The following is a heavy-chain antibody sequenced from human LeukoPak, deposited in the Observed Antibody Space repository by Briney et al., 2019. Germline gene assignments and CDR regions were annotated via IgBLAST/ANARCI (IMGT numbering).Heavy chain of an antibody. J-gene: IGHJ1*01. D-gene: IGHD5-18*01. CDR3: AGAEQLWIEYFQH. Sequence: SQTLSLTCAISGDSVSSNSAAWNWIRQSPSRGLEWLGRTNYRSTWYNDYAISVKSRITISPDTSKNQFSLQLNSVTPEDTAVYYCAGAEQLWIEYFQHWGQGTLVTVSS. V-gene: IGHV6-1*01. CDR2: TNYRSTWYN. CDR1: GDSVSSNSAA.